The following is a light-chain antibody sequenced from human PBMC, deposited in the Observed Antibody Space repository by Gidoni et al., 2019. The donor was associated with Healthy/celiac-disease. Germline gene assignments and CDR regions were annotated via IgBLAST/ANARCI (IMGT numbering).Light chain of an antibody. Sequence: DIVMTQSPDSLAVSLGERATINCKSSQRVLYSPNNKNYLAWYQQTPGQPPKLLIYWASTRESGVPDRFSGSGSGTDFTLTISSLQAEDVAVYYCQQYYSTPLYTFGQGTKLEIK. CDR3: QQYYSTPLYT. V-gene: IGKV4-1*01. J-gene: IGKJ2*01. CDR2: WAS. CDR1: QRVLYSPNNKNY.